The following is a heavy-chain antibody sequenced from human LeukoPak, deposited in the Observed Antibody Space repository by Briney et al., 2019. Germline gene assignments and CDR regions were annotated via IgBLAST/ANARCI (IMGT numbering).Heavy chain of an antibody. Sequence: GRSLRLSCAASGFTFSSYGMHWVRQAPGKGLEWVAVISYDGSNKYYADSVKGRFTISRDNSKNTLYLQMNSLRAEDTAVYYCAKDTPSPIYDSSGYYYFDYWGQGTLVTVSS. CDR2: ISYDGSNK. V-gene: IGHV3-30*18. J-gene: IGHJ4*02. CDR1: GFTFSSYG. CDR3: AKDTPSPIYDSSGYYYFDY. D-gene: IGHD3-22*01.